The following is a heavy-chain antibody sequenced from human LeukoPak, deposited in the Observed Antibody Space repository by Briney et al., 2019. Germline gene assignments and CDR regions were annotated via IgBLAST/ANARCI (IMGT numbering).Heavy chain of an antibody. CDR1: GDSISSYY. Sequence: PSETLSLTCTVSGDSISSYYWSWIRQSPGKGLEWIGFIYYSGSTNYNPSLKSRVTISVDTSKKQFSLKLTSVTAADTAVYYCARTYSGSHTYYFDFWGPVALVTVSS. D-gene: IGHD1-26*01. V-gene: IGHV4-59*01. J-gene: IGHJ4*01. CDR2: IYYSGST. CDR3: ARTYSGSHTYYFDF.